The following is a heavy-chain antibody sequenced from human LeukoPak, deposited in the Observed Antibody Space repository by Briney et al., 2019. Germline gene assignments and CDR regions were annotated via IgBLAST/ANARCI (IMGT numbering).Heavy chain of an antibody. Sequence: SETLSLTCTVSGGSISSYYWSWIRQPPGKGLEWIGYIYYSGSTNYNPSLKSRVTISVDTSKNQFSLKLSSVTAADTAVYYCARFYSGYSYGYQVSSGFDYWGQGTLVTVSS. CDR2: IYYSGST. V-gene: IGHV4-59*08. D-gene: IGHD5-18*01. CDR1: GGSISSYY. J-gene: IGHJ4*02. CDR3: ARFYSGYSYGYQVSSGFDY.